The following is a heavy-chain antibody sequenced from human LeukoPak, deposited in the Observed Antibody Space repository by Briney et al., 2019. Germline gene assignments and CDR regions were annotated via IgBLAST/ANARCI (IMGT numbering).Heavy chain of an antibody. J-gene: IGHJ6*02. CDR1: GGSFSGYY. Sequence: SETLSLTCAVYGGSFSGYYWSWIRQPPEKGLEWIGEINHSGSTNYNPSLKSRVTISVDTSKNQFSLKLSSVTAADTAVYYCARGHIPGTFSYYYGMDVWGQGTTVTVSS. V-gene: IGHV4-34*01. CDR2: INHSGST. CDR3: ARGHIPGTFSYYYGMDV. D-gene: IGHD2-2*02.